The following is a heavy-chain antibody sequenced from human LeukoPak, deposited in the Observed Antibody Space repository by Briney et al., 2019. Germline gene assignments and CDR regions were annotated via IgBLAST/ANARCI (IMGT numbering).Heavy chain of an antibody. D-gene: IGHD6-13*01. V-gene: IGHV1-8*01. CDR3: ARGRGAADNWFDP. Sequence: ASVKVSCKASGYTFTSYDINWVRQAIGQGLEWMGWMNPNSGNAGYAQKFQGRVTMTRNTSISTAYMELSSLRSEDTAVYYCARGRGAADNWFDPWGQGTLVTVSS. CDR1: GYTFTSYD. CDR2: MNPNSGNA. J-gene: IGHJ5*02.